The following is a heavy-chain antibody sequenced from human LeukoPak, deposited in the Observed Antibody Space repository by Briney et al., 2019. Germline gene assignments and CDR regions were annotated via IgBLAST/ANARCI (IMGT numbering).Heavy chain of an antibody. J-gene: IGHJ4*02. D-gene: IGHD2-2*01. CDR2: ISGSGGST. Sequence: GGSLRLSCAASGFTFSSYAMSWVRQAPGKGLEWVSAISGSGGSTYYADSVKGRFTISRDNAKNSLYLQMNSLRAEDTAVYYCARGMGYCSSTSCLILYWGQGTLVTVSS. CDR1: GFTFSSYA. V-gene: IGHV3-23*01. CDR3: ARGMGYCSSTSCLILY.